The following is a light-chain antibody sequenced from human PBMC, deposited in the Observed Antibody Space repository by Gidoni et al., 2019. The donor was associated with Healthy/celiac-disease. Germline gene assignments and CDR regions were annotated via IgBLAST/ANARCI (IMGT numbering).Light chain of an antibody. CDR2: EVS. CDR3: SSYAGSNNFEV. J-gene: IGLJ1*01. CDR1: SSDVGGYNY. Sequence: QSALTPPPSASGSPGQSVTISCPGTSSDVGGYNYVSWYQQHPGKAPKLMIYEVSKRPSGVPDRFSGSKSGNTASLTVSGLQAEDEADYYCSSYAGSNNFEVFGTGTKVTVL. V-gene: IGLV2-8*01.